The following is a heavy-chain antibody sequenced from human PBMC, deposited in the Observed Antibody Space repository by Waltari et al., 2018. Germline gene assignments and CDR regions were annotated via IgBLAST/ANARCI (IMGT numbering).Heavy chain of an antibody. J-gene: IGHJ2*01. CDR1: GGTFSRYA. D-gene: IGHD3-10*01. Sequence: QVQLVQSGAEVKKPGSSLKVSCKASGGTFSRYAFIWVRQACGQWLECMGGIIPIFGTANYAQKFQGRVTITADESTSTAYRELSSLRSEETAVYYCARVSPVMVLQGYFDLWGRGTLVTVSS. CDR2: IIPIFGTA. CDR3: ARVSPVMVLQGYFDL. V-gene: IGHV1-69*01.